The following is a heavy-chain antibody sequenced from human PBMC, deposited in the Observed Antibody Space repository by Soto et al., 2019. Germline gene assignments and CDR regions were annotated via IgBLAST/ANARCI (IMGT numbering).Heavy chain of an antibody. J-gene: IGHJ6*04. Sequence: SVKVSCKASGGTFSSYAISWVRQAPGQGLEWMGGIIPIFGTANYAQKFQGRVTITADESTSTAYMELSSLRSEDTAVYYCASTYDFWSGAPRYYYYGMDVWGKGTTVTVSS. D-gene: IGHD3-3*01. CDR2: IIPIFGTA. V-gene: IGHV1-69*13. CDR3: ASTYDFWSGAPRYYYYGMDV. CDR1: GGTFSSYA.